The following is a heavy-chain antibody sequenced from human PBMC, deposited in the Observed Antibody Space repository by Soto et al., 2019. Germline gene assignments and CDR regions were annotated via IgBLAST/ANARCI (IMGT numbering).Heavy chain of an antibody. CDR3: ARSCCGEQNWFDP. V-gene: IGHV3-74*01. J-gene: IGHJ5*02. CDR2: IYGDGTTT. CDR1: GGTFSGYW. Sequence: EVQLVESGGDLVQPGGSLRLSCAASGGTFSGYWMHWVRRVPGKGLVWVSRIYGDGTTTTYADSVQGRFTISRDTGKNPVYLQMNSLRVDDTSVYFCARSCCGEQNWFDPWGQGPLVTVSS. D-gene: IGHD4-17*01.